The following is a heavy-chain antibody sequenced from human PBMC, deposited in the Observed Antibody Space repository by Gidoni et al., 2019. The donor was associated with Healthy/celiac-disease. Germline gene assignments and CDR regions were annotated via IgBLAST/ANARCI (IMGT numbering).Heavy chain of an antibody. CDR1: GGSISSGGYY. V-gene: IGHV4-31*03. CDR3: ARVIAAAPYYFDY. D-gene: IGHD6-13*01. J-gene: IGHJ4*02. CDR2: IYYSGST. Sequence: QLQLPESCPGLVKPSPTLSLTCTVSGGSISSGGYYWSWIRQHPGKGLEWIGYIYYSGSTYYNPSLKSRVTISVDTSKNQFSLKLSSVTAADTAVYYCARVIAAAPYYFDYWGQGTLVTVSS.